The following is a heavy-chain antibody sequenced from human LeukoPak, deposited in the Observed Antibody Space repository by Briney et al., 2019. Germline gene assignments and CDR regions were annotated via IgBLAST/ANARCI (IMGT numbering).Heavy chain of an antibody. Sequence: ASVNVSCKASGYTFINYPIHWVRQAPGQRLQWMGWINGDNGNTKYSEEFQGRVNITRDTSARAAYMELSSLRSEDMAVYYCARDGGYNDFDYWGQGTLVTVSS. CDR2: INGDNGNT. D-gene: IGHD5-24*01. V-gene: IGHV1-3*03. J-gene: IGHJ4*02. CDR1: GYTFINYP. CDR3: ARDGGYNDFDY.